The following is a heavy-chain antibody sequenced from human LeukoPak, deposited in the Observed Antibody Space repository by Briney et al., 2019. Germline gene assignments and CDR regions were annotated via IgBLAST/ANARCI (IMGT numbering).Heavy chain of an antibody. J-gene: IGHJ4*02. CDR1: GFTFSSYG. CDR3: AREKEQWLADY. Sequence: GGSLRLSCAASGFTFSSYGMHWVRQAPGKGLEWVAVISYDGSNKYYADSVKGRFTISRDNSKNTLYLQMNSLRAEDTAVYYCAREKEQWLADYWGQGTLVTVSS. D-gene: IGHD6-19*01. CDR2: ISYDGSNK. V-gene: IGHV3-30*03.